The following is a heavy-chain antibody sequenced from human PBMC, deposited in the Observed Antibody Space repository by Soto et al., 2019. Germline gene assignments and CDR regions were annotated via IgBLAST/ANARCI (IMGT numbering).Heavy chain of an antibody. J-gene: IGHJ4*02. V-gene: IGHV1-69*13. D-gene: IGHD6-6*01. CDR3: GRSEYSSSSFTSYFDY. CDR1: GGTFSSYA. Sequence: SVKVSCKSSGGTFSSYAISWVRQAPGQGLEWMGGIIPIFGTANYAQKFQGRVTITADESTSTAYMELSSLRSEDTAVYYCGRSEYSSSSFTSYFDYWGQGTLVTVS. CDR2: IIPIFGTA.